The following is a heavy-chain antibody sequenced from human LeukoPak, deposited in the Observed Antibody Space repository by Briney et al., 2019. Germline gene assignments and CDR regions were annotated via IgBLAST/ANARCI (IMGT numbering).Heavy chain of an antibody. CDR2: INSDAGST. Sequence: GGSLRLSCAVSGFTFSNYWMHWVRQSPGKGLVWGARINSDAGSTNDAVSVKSQFTIYRDNAKNTLFLQMNSLRADDAAVYYCARDLSSSGWSFDYWGQGTLVTVSS. CDR1: GFTFSNYW. CDR3: ARDLSSSGWSFDY. D-gene: IGHD6-19*01. J-gene: IGHJ4*02. V-gene: IGHV3-74*01.